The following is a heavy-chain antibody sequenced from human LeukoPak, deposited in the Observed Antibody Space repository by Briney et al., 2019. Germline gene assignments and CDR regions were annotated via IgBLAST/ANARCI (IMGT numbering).Heavy chain of an antibody. CDR2: IYTSGST. V-gene: IGHV4-4*07. J-gene: IGHJ4*02. CDR1: GGSISGYY. D-gene: IGHD2-15*01. CDR3: ARGYCSGGSCYIFDY. Sequence: SETLSLTCTVSGGSISGYYWSWIRQPAGKGLEWIGRIYTSGSTNYNPSLKSRVTMSVDTSKNQFSLKLTSVTAADTAVYYCARGYCSGGSCYIFDYWGQGTLVTISS.